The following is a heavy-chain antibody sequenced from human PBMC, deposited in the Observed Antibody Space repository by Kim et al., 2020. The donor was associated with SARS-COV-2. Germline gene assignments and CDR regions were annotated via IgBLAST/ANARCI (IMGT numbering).Heavy chain of an antibody. D-gene: IGHD1-26*01. J-gene: IGHJ4*02. CDR3: ARVPSPYIVGATYFDY. Sequence: KFQGRVTITADESTSTAYMELSSLRSEDTAVYYCARVPSPYIVGATYFDYWGQGTLVTVSS. V-gene: IGHV1-69*01.